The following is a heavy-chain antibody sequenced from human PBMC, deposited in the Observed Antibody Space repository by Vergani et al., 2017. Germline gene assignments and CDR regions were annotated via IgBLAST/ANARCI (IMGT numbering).Heavy chain of an antibody. CDR2: IYYSGST. V-gene: IGHV4-31*03. CDR1: GGSISSGGYY. CDR3: ARDSRPYSPNNWFDP. Sequence: QVQLQESGPGLVKPSQTLSLTCTVSGGSISSGGYYWSWIRQHPGKGLEWIGYIYYSGSTYYNPSLKSRVTISVDTSKNQFSLKLSSVTAADTAVYYCARDSRPYSPNNWFDPWGQGTLVTVSS. D-gene: IGHD3-16*01. J-gene: IGHJ5*02.